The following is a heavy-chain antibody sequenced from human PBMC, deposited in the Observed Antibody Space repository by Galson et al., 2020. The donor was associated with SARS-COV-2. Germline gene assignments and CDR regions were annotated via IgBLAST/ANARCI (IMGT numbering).Heavy chain of an antibody. CDR1: EFTFNDYW. Sequence: GGSLRLSCRASEFTFNDYWMHWVRQAPGKGLVWVSRINGDGSRTSYADSVKGRFTISRDNAENTLYLQMNSLRAEDTAVYYCVRDLPNLAAAFSWGQGTLVTVSS. J-gene: IGHJ5*02. CDR3: VRDLPNLAAAFS. D-gene: IGHD6-25*01. CDR2: INGDGSRT. V-gene: IGHV3-74*01.